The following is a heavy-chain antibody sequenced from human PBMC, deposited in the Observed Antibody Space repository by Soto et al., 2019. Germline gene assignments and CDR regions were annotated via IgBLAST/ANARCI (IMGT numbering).Heavy chain of an antibody. CDR3: ARGGDIHRYCDMMTGYYSHYYYYGMDV. CDR1: GYTFTSYD. J-gene: IGHJ6*02. CDR2: MNAISGNT. Sequence: ASVKISCKASGYTFTSYDINWVRQAPGQGLEWMGWMNAISGNTGYAQKFQGRVTMTRNTSISTAYMELSSLRSEDTAVYYCARGGDIHRYCDMMTGYYSHYYYYGMDVWGQGTTVTVSS. D-gene: IGHD3-9*01. V-gene: IGHV1-8*01.